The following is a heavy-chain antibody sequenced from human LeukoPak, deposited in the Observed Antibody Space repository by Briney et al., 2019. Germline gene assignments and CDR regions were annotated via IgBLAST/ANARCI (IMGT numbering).Heavy chain of an antibody. Sequence: ETLSLTCSVSGDSISTSSYYWGWIRQPPGKGLEWIGTIYYSGSTYYNPSLKSRVTISVDTSKNQFSLKLSSVTAADTAVYYCARHRAVAGTSPAHYYYYYMDVWGKGTTVTISS. CDR3: ARHRAVAGTSPAHYYYYYMDV. CDR2: IYYSGST. CDR1: GDSISTSSYY. V-gene: IGHV4-39*01. D-gene: IGHD6-19*01. J-gene: IGHJ6*03.